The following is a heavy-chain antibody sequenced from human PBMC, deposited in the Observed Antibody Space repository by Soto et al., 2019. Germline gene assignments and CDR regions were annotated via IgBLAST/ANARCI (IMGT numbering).Heavy chain of an antibody. D-gene: IGHD1-7*01. Sequence: GGSLRLSCAASGFTFDDYAMHWVRQAPGKGLEWVSGISWNSGSIGYADSVKGRFTISRDNAKNSLYLQMNSLRAEDTALYYCAKDMLSLELYGVGLVFDPWGQGTLVTVSS. CDR3: AKDMLSLELYGVGLVFDP. CDR2: ISWNSGSI. J-gene: IGHJ5*02. V-gene: IGHV3-9*01. CDR1: GFTFDDYA.